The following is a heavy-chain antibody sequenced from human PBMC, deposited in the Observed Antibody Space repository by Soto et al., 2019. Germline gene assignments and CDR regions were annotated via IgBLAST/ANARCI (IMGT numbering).Heavy chain of an antibody. D-gene: IGHD3-22*01. Sequence: SETLSLTCTVSGGSISSSSYYWGWIRQPPGKGLEWIGYIYYSGSTYYNPSLKSRVTISVDTSKNQFSLKLSSVTAADTAVYYCARAGDYYDSSGQAYYFDYWGQGTLVTVSS. CDR2: IYYSGST. CDR1: GGSISSSSYY. CDR3: ARAGDYYDSSGQAYYFDY. J-gene: IGHJ4*02. V-gene: IGHV4-31*03.